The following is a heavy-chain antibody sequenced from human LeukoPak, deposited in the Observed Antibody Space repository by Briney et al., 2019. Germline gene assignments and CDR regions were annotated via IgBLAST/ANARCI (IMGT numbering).Heavy chain of an antibody. V-gene: IGHV3-23*01. CDR3: AKQVYSNYPFYYYYGMDV. Sequence: PGGSLRLSCAASGFTFSSYAMSWVRQAPGKGLEWVSAISGSGGSTYYADSVKGRFTISRDNSKNTLYLQMNSLRAEDTAVYYCAKQVYSNYPFYYYYGMDVWGQGTTVTVSS. D-gene: IGHD4-11*01. CDR2: ISGSGGST. J-gene: IGHJ6*02. CDR1: GFTFSSYA.